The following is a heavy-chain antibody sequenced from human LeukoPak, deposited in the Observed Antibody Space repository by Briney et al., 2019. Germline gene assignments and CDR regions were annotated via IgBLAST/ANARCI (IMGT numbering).Heavy chain of an antibody. Sequence: GASVKVSCQGEYTFTAYYMHRVRQAPGQGLEYMGWINPISGDSNYAQKFQGRATMTRDTSINTAYMELSRLRSDDPAVYFCARDRPVTMVTTEWDYWGQGSLVTVSS. J-gene: IGHJ4*02. D-gene: IGHD4-17*01. V-gene: IGHV1-2*02. CDR2: INPISGDS. CDR3: ARDRPVTMVTTEWDY. CDR1: YTFTAYY.